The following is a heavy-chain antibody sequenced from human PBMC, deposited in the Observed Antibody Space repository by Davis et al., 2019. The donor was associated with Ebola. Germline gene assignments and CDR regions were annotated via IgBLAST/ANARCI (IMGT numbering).Heavy chain of an antibody. Sequence: ALVKVSCKASGYTFTSYGISWVRQAPGQGLEWMGWISAYNGNTNYAQKLQGRVTMTTDTSTSTAYMELRSLRSDDTAVYYCARGITMVQGVTWFDYWGQGTLVTVSS. D-gene: IGHD3-10*01. CDR3: ARGITMVQGVTWFDY. V-gene: IGHV1-18*01. J-gene: IGHJ4*02. CDR2: ISAYNGNT. CDR1: GYTFTSYG.